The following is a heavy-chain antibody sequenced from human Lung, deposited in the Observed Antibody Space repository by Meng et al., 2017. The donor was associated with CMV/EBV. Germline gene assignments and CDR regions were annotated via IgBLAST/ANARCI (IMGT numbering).Heavy chain of an antibody. V-gene: IGHV1-69*10. J-gene: IGHJ6*02. Sequence: SXXVSCKASGGTFRKYAFSWVRQAPGQGLEWMGGIIPFFAITSYSQKFQGRVTVTTDTSINTAYLELTSLRSDDTAVYYCVRAVHGLEIWGQGTTVTVSS. CDR3: VRAVHGLEI. D-gene: IGHD4-17*01. CDR2: IIPFFAIT. CDR1: GGTFRKYA.